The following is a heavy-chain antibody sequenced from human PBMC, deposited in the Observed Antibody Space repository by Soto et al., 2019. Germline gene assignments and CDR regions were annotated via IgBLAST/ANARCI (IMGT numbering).Heavy chain of an antibody. CDR3: ARFNDYGDYKLDY. J-gene: IGHJ4*02. CDR2: IYYSGST. D-gene: IGHD4-17*01. Sequence: SETLSLTCTVSGGSISSGGYYWSWIRQHPGKGLEWIGYIYYSGSTYYNPSLKSRVTISVDTSKNQFSLKLSSVTAADTAVYYCARFNDYGDYKLDYCGQGTLVTVYS. CDR1: GGSISSGGYY. V-gene: IGHV4-31*03.